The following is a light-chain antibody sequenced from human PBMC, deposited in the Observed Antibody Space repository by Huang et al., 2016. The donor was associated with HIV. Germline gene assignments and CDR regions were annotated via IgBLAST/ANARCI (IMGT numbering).Light chain of an antibody. CDR1: QRVHSY. J-gene: IGKJ4*01. Sequence: EIVLTQSPATLSLSPGERATLSCRASQRVHSYLAWYQQKPWQAPRLLIYYASNRATVIPARFGCSGSGTDFALTISNLQSEDFAVYYCQQRSAWPLTFGGGTKVEI. CDR3: QQRSAWPLT. CDR2: YAS. V-gene: IGKV3-11*01.